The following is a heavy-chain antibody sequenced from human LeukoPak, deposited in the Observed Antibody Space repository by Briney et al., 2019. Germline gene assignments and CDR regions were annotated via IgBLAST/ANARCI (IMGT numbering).Heavy chain of an antibody. CDR1: GGSFSGYS. J-gene: IGHJ4*02. D-gene: IGHD6-13*01. Sequence: SETLSLTCAVYGGSFSGYSWNWIRQPPGKGLEWIGEINHSGYTNYNPSLKSRVTISVDTSKNQFSLKLSSVTAADTAVYYCARLGSSSWYYFDYWGQGTLVTVSS. V-gene: IGHV4-34*01. CDR2: INHSGYT. CDR3: ARLGSSSWYYFDY.